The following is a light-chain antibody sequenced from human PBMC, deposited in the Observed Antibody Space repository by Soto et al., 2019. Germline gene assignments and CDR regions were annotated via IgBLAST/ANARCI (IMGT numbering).Light chain of an antibody. CDR1: QSLVHSDGIAY. J-gene: IGKJ5*01. CDR3: MQGTHWPIT. V-gene: IGKV2-30*02. Sequence: DVMMTQSPLSLPVTLGPPASISCRSNQSLVHSDGIAYFSWFQQRPGRSPRRLIYKVSNRDSGVPARFSGSGSGTDCALKISRVEAEDVGVYYCMQGTHWPITFGQGTRLEIK. CDR2: KVS.